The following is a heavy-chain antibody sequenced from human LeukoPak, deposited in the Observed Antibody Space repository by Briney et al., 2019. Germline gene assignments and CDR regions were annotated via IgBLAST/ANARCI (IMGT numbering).Heavy chain of an antibody. D-gene: IGHD4-17*01. J-gene: IGHJ5*02. Sequence: SETLSLTCAVSGYSISSGYYWGWIRQPPGKGLVWIGSIYHSGSTYYNPSLKSRVTISVDTSKNQFSLKLSSVTAADTAVYYCARQLTTVTLGWFDPWGQGTLVTVSS. CDR2: IYHSGST. V-gene: IGHV4-38-2*01. CDR3: ARQLTTVTLGWFDP. CDR1: GYSISSGYY.